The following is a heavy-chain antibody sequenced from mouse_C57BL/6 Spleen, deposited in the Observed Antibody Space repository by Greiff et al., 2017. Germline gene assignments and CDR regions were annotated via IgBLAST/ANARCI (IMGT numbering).Heavy chain of an antibody. CDR1: GFSLTSYG. CDR3: ARQGNSYYDYDGFAY. J-gene: IGHJ3*01. Sequence: VMLVESGPGLVAPSQSLSITCTVSGFSLTSYGVHWVRQPPGKGLEWLVVIWSDGSTTYNSALKSRLSISKDNSKSQVFLKMNSLQTDDTAMYYCARQGNSYYDYDGFAYWGQGTLVTVSA. D-gene: IGHD2-4*01. V-gene: IGHV2-6-1*01. CDR2: IWSDGST.